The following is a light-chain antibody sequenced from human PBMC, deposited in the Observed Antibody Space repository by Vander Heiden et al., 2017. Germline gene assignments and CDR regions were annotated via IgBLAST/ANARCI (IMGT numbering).Light chain of an antibody. V-gene: IGLV2-23*02. CDR2: EVS. Sequence: QSALTQPASVSGSPGQSITISCTGTSSDVGSYNLVSWYQQHPGKGPKLMIYEVSKWPSGVSNRFSGSKSGNTSSLTISGRQAEDEADYFCCSYAGSPYVFGTGTKVTVL. J-gene: IGLJ1*01. CDR3: CSYAGSPYV. CDR1: SSDVGSYNL.